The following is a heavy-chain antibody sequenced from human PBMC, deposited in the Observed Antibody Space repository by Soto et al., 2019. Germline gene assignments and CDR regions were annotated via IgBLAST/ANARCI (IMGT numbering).Heavy chain of an antibody. CDR3: ARHDGFSSGWIFDY. D-gene: IGHD6-19*01. CDR2: IYYSGST. Sequence: SETLSLTCTVSGGSISSRGYYWGWIRQPPGKGLEWIGTIYYSGSTYYNPSLKSRVTISVDTSKNQFSLKLSSVTAADTAVYYCARHDGFSSGWIFDYWGHGTLVTVSS. J-gene: IGHJ4*01. V-gene: IGHV4-39*01. CDR1: GGSISSRGYY.